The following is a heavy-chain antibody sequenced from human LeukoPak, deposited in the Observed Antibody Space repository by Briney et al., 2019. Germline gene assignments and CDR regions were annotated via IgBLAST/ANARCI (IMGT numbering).Heavy chain of an antibody. D-gene: IGHD3-3*01. J-gene: IGHJ6*03. CDR1: GGTFSSYA. CDR3: ARVGLGWSGYFRGYYYYMDV. Sequence: ASVNVSCKASGGTFSSYAISWVRQAPGQGVEWVGGSIPILVAANYAQKFQGRVTITADKSTSTAYKELSSLRSEDTAVYYCARVGLGWSGYFRGYYYYMDVWGKGTTVTVSS. CDR2: SIPILVAA. V-gene: IGHV1-69*06.